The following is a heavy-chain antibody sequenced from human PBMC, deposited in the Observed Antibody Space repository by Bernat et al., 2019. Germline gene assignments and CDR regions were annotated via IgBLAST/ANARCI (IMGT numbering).Heavy chain of an antibody. Sequence: EVQLLESGGGLVQPGGSLRLSCAASAFTFNDYAMAWVRQAPGKGPEWVSGISGSGGSTKYADSVKGRFTISRDNSKNTLYLQMNSLRAEDTAVYYCAKHRNKWGRLTDAFDIWGQGTMVTVSS. D-gene: IGHD7-27*01. J-gene: IGHJ3*02. CDR2: ISGSGGST. CDR3: AKHRNKWGRLTDAFDI. V-gene: IGHV3-23*01. CDR1: AFTFNDYA.